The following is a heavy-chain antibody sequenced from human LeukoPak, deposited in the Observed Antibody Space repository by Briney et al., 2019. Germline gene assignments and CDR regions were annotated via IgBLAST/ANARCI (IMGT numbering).Heavy chain of an antibody. D-gene: IGHD3-10*01. J-gene: IGHJ6*04. V-gene: IGHV4-34*01. Sequence: SETLPLTCAVYGGSFSGYYWSWIRQPPGKGLEWIGEINHSGSTNYNPSLKSRVTISVDTSKNQFSLKLSSVTAADTAVYYCARGGAMVRGVIKRFGMDVWGKGTTVTVSS. CDR3: ARGGAMVRGVIKRFGMDV. CDR1: GGSFSGYY. CDR2: INHSGST.